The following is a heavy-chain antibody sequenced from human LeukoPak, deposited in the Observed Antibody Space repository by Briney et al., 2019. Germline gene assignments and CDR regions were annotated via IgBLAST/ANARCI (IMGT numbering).Heavy chain of an antibody. Sequence: SETLSLTCTVSGGSISSSGYYWGWIRQPPGKGLEWIASIYYGGSTYYNPSLKSRVTISVDTSKNQLSLKLSSLTAADTAVYYCARHEYSGSYYGLSWFDPWGQGTLVTVSS. CDR2: IYYGGST. CDR3: ARHEYSGSYYGLSWFDP. CDR1: GGSISSSGYY. D-gene: IGHD1-26*01. V-gene: IGHV4-39*01. J-gene: IGHJ5*02.